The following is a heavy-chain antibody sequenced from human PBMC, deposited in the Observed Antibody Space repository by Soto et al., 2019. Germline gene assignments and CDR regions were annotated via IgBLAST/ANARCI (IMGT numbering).Heavy chain of an antibody. V-gene: IGHV4-34*01. D-gene: IGHD3-10*01. J-gene: IGHJ4*02. CDR1: GGSFSGYY. CDR3: ASLFRGSGSYRGDH. CDR2: INHSGST. Sequence: QVQLQQWGAGLLKPSETLSLTCAVYGGSFSGYYWSWIRQPPGKGLEWIGEINHSGSTNYNPSLKSRVTRSVDTSKNQFSLKLSSVTASDTAVYYCASLFRGSGSYRGDHWGQGTLVTVAS.